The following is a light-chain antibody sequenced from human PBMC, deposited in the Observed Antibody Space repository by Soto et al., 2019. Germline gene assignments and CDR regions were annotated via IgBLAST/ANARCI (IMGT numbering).Light chain of an antibody. CDR3: MQALQAPWT. CDR2: LGS. CDR1: QSLLHSNGYNY. Sequence: DIVMTQSPLSLPVTPGEPASMSCRSSQSLLHSNGYNYLDWYLQKPGQSPQLLIYLGSNRASGVPDRFSGSGSGTEFTLKICRVEAEDVGIYYCMQALQAPWTFGQGTKVEIK. J-gene: IGKJ1*01. V-gene: IGKV2-28*01.